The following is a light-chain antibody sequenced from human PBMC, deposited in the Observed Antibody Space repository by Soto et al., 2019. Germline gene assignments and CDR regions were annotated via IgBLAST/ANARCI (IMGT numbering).Light chain of an antibody. Sequence: EIVLTQSPGTLSLSPGDGATLSCRASQSVSSGYLAWYQQKPGQAPRLLIYGASRRATGIPDRFSGSGSGTDFTLTISRLEPEDFAVYYCQPYGSSSWTFGQGTKVDIK. CDR3: QPYGSSSWT. V-gene: IGKV3-20*01. CDR2: GAS. CDR1: QSVSSGY. J-gene: IGKJ1*01.